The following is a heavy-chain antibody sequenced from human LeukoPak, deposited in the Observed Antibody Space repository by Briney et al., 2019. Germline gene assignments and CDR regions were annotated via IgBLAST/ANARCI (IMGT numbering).Heavy chain of an antibody. V-gene: IGHV4-39*01. J-gene: IGHJ4*02. CDR2: IYYSGST. CDR1: GGSISCSDDF. CDR3: ARHRVYYHYFDY. D-gene: IGHD3-22*01. Sequence: SETLSLTCTVPGGSISCSDDFWGWFRQPPGRELEYIGNIYYSGSTYYKSSLKSRVTMSVHTSKNQFSLQLTSVTAADTAVYCCARHRVYYHYFDYWGQGTLVTVSS.